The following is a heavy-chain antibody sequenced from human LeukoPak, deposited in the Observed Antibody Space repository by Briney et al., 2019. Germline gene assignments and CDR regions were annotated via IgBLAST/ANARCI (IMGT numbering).Heavy chain of an antibody. CDR1: GGSFSGYY. V-gene: IGHV4-34*01. D-gene: IGHD1-26*01. Sequence: SETLSLTCAVYGGSFSGYYWSWIRQPPGKGLEWIGEINHSGRTNYNPSLKSRVTISVDTSKNQFSLKLSSVTAADTAVYYCARHTLVGARNAFDIWGQGTMVTVSS. J-gene: IGHJ3*02. CDR3: ARHTLVGARNAFDI. CDR2: INHSGRT.